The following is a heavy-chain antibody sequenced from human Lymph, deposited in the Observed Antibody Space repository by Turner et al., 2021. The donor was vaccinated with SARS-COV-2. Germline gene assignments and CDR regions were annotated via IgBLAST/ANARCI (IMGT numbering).Heavy chain of an antibody. CDR1: VFTFSSYA. V-gene: IGHV3-23*01. D-gene: IGHD5-18*01. Sequence: EVQLLESGGGLVQPGGSLRLSCSAYVFTFSSYAMSWVRQAPGKGLEWVSAISGSGGSTYYADSVKGRFTISRDNSKNTLYLQMNSLRAEDTAVYYCAKEGDTAMVNFDYWGQGTLVTVSS. CDR3: AKEGDTAMVNFDY. CDR2: ISGSGGST. J-gene: IGHJ4*02.